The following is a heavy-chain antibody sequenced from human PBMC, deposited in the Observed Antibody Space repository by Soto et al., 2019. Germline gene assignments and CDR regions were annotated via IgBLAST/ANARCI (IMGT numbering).Heavy chain of an antibody. V-gene: IGHV3-23*01. J-gene: IGHJ4*02. Sequence: SGGSLRLSCAASGFTFSSYAMSWVRQAPGKGLEWVSAISGSGGSTYYADSVKGRFTISRDNSKNTLYLQMNSLRAEDTAVYYCAKDLRLDIAVAGPFDYWGQGTLVTVSS. D-gene: IGHD6-19*01. CDR3: AKDLRLDIAVAGPFDY. CDR2: ISGSGGST. CDR1: GFTFSSYA.